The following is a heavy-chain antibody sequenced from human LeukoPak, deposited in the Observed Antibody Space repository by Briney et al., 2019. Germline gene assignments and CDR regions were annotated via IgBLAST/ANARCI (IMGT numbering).Heavy chain of an antibody. CDR3: AREGVPIFGVVIDWYFDL. J-gene: IGHJ2*01. CDR2: IYYSGST. CDR1: GGSISSYY. Sequence: PSETLSLTCTVSGGSISSYYWSWIRQPPGKGLEWIGYIYYSGSTNYNPSLKSRVTISVDTSKNQFSLKLSSVTAADTAVYYRAREGVPIFGVVIDWYFDLWGRGTLVTVSS. V-gene: IGHV4-59*01. D-gene: IGHD3-3*01.